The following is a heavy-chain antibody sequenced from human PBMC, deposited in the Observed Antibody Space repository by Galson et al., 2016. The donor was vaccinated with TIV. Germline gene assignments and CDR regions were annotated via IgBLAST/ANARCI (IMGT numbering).Heavy chain of an antibody. CDR2: IAPSDSYP. J-gene: IGHJ4*02. V-gene: IGHV5-10-1*01. CDR1: GYRFTSFS. CDR3: ARERVYYVDF. Sequence: QSGAEVTKPGESLRISCKGSGYRFTSFSITWVRLMPGKGLEWLGRIAPSDSYPNYNPSFQGHVTFSVDKSVSTAYLQWSSLKASDTAMYFCARERVYYVDFWGQGTLVTVSS. D-gene: IGHD6-13*01.